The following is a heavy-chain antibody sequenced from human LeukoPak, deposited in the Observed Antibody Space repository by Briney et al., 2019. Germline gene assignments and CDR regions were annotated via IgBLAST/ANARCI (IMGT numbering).Heavy chain of an antibody. CDR3: ARDYYDYSGFIVSAN. CDR1: GFTLSSYA. Sequence: PGGSLRLSCAASGFTLSSYAMSWVRQAPGKGLEWVATIKQDGGEKYYVDSLKGRFTISRDNAENSLFLQMDSLRAEDTAVYYCARDYYDYSGFIVSANWGQGTLVTVSS. V-gene: IGHV3-7*01. CDR2: IKQDGGEK. D-gene: IGHD3-22*01. J-gene: IGHJ4*02.